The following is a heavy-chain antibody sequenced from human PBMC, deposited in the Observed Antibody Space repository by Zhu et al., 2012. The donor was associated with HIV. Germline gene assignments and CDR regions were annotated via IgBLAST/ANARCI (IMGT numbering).Heavy chain of an antibody. Sequence: QVQLQESGPGLVKPSETLSLTCTVSGGSISSSSYYWGWIRQPPGKGLEWIGSIYYSGSTYYNPSLKSRVTISVDTSKNQFSLKLSSVTAADTAVYYCARPFVGGIAAAAEYWGQGTLVTVSS. CDR3: ARPFVGGIAAAAEY. CDR2: IYYSGST. V-gene: IGHV4-39*01. D-gene: IGHD6-13*01. CDR1: GGSISSSSYY. J-gene: IGHJ4*02.